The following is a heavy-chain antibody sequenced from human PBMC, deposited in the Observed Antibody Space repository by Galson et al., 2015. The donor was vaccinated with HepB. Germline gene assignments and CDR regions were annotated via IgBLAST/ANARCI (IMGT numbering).Heavy chain of an antibody. CDR2: ISTNSRYI. CDR3: ARLDYGDYGPARFDP. Sequence: SLRLSCAASGFTFSSYSMNWVRQAPGKGLEWVSSISTNSRYIYHADSVKGRFTISRDNAKKSLYLQMNSLRAEDTAVYYCARLDYGDYGPARFDPWGQGTLVTVSS. CDR1: GFTFSSYS. J-gene: IGHJ5*02. D-gene: IGHD4-17*01. V-gene: IGHV3-21*01.